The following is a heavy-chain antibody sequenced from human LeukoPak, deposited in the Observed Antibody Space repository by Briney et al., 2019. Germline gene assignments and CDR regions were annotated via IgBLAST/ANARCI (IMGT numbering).Heavy chain of an antibody. CDR3: AELGITMIGGV. CDR1: GVTLSRYE. V-gene: IGHV3-48*03. J-gene: IGHJ6*04. Sequence: LSGAGSGVTLSRYERNWVRQAPGKGLEWVSYISSSGSTIYYADSVKGRFTISRDNAKNSLYLQMNSLRAEDTAVYYCAELGITMIGGVWGKGTTVTISS. D-gene: IGHD3-10*02. CDR2: ISSSGSTI.